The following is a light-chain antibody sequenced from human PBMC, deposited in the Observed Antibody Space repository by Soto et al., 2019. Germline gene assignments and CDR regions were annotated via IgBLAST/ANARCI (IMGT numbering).Light chain of an antibody. V-gene: IGKV3-20*01. CDR1: QRLNSFY. J-gene: IGKJ1*01. CDR3: QQYDISPRT. Sequence: EIVLTQSPGTLSLSPGERATLSCRASQRLNSFYLAWYQQKPGQAPRLLIDGSSNRATGIPDRFSGSGSGTDFTLTISRLDPEDFAVYYCQQYDISPRTFGQGTKVEVK. CDR2: GSS.